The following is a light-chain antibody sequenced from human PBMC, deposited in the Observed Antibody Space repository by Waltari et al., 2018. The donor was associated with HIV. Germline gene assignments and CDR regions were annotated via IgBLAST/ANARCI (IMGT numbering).Light chain of an antibody. CDR1: QTINNY. CDR2: AAS. Sequence: DIQMTKSPSSLSASVGDRVTITCRASQTINNYLNWYQQNSVKAPERLIYAASSLQGGVPYRFSGSGSGTDFTLTISSLQPEDFATYYCQETYSPTRAFGQGTKLEIK. V-gene: IGKV1-39*01. CDR3: QETYSPTRA. J-gene: IGKJ2*01.